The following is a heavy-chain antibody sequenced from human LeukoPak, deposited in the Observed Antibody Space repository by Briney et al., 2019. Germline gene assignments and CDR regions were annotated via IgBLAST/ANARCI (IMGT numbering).Heavy chain of an antibody. CDR2: IIPIFDTT. J-gene: IGHJ6*02. D-gene: IGHD5-12*01. CDR3: ARKSRTYSGYDYDYYYYYGMDI. V-gene: IGHV1-69*13. Sequence: GASVKVSFKASGGTFSSYAISWVRQAPGEGLEWMGGIIPIFDTTNYAQKFQGRVTISADESTSTSYMEVSSLRSEDTAVYYCARKSRTYSGYDYDYYYYYGMDIWGPGTTVTVAS. CDR1: GGTFSSYA.